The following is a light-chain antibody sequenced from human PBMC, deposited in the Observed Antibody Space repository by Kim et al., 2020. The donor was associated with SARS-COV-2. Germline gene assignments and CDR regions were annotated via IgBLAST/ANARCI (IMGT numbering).Light chain of an antibody. CDR1: QDIRND. CDR3: LQSDTFPYT. Sequence: SAFVGEKVTITCRASQDIRNDLGWYRQIPGKAPNLLIYGASTLQSGVPSRFSGSGSGTNFTLTITSLQPEDFATYFCLQSDTFPYTFGPGTKLEI. J-gene: IGKJ2*01. CDR2: GAS. V-gene: IGKV1-6*01.